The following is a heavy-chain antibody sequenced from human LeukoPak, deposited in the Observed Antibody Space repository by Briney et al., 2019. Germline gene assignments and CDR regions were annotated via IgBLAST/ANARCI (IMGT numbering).Heavy chain of an antibody. Sequence: GGSLRLSCAASGFTFSSYSMNWVRQAPGKGLEWVSSISSSSSYIYYADSAKGRFTISRDNAKNSLYLQMNSLRAEDTAVYYCARDRIVGATTGDYWGQGILVTVSS. CDR2: ISSSSSYI. D-gene: IGHD1-26*01. CDR3: ARDRIVGATTGDY. V-gene: IGHV3-21*01. CDR1: GFTFSSYS. J-gene: IGHJ4*02.